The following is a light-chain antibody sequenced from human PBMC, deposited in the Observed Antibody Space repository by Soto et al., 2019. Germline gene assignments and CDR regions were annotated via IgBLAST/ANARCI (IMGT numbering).Light chain of an antibody. Sequence: EIVLTQSPATLSLSPGERPSLPCRASQSVSTDLAWYQQKPGQAPRLLIYDASNRATGIPARFSGSGSGTDFTLTISSLEAEDFAVYYCQQRSNWPPITFGQGTRLEIK. CDR3: QQRSNWPPIT. CDR1: QSVSTD. V-gene: IGKV3-11*01. J-gene: IGKJ5*01. CDR2: DAS.